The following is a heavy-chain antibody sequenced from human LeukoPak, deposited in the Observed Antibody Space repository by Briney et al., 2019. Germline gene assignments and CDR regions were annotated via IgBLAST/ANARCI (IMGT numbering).Heavy chain of an antibody. CDR2: VSYDGSDK. Sequence: PGGSLRLSCAASGFTFSNYAMHWVRQAPGKGLEWVALVSYDGSDKYYADSVKGRFTISRDNSKNTLYLQMNSLRAEDTAVYYCAREDDYVWGNYRESGPLFDYWGQGTLVTVSS. D-gene: IGHD3-16*02. CDR3: AREDDYVWGNYRESGPLFDY. V-gene: IGHV3-30-3*01. J-gene: IGHJ4*02. CDR1: GFTFSNYA.